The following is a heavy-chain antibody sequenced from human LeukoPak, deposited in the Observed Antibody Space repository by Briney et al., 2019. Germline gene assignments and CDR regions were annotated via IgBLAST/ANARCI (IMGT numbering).Heavy chain of an antibody. CDR3: ARDRSLHPDAFDI. J-gene: IGHJ3*02. Sequence: GASVKVSCKASGYTFTGYYMHWVRQAPGQGLEWMGWINPNSGGTNYAQKFQGRVTMTTDTSIDTAYVELSRLRSDDTAVFYCARDRSLHPDAFDIWGQGTMVTVSS. V-gene: IGHV1-2*02. CDR1: GYTFTGYY. CDR2: INPNSGGT.